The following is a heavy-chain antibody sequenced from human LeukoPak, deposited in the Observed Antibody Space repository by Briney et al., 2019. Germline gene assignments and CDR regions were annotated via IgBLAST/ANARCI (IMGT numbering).Heavy chain of an antibody. CDR2: IYYSGST. Sequence: PSETLSLTCTVSGGSISSSSYYWGWIRQPPGKGLEWIGSIYYSGSTYYNPSLKSRVTISVDTSKNQFSLKLSSVTAADTAVYYCARQGGYSYGPTGDYWGQGTLVTVSS. CDR3: ARQGGYSYGPTGDY. J-gene: IGHJ4*02. CDR1: GGSISSSSYY. V-gene: IGHV4-39*01. D-gene: IGHD5-18*01.